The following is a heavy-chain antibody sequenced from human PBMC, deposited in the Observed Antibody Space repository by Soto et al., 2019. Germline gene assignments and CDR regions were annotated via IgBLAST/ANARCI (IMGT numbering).Heavy chain of an antibody. J-gene: IGHJ3*01. CDR2: IYSGGST. CDR1: GSTFITNA. D-gene: IGHD3-22*01. V-gene: IGHV3-53*01. CDR3: ATRPLLPGAP. Sequence: EVQLVESGGGLIQPGGSLSLSFQAPGSTFITNAMNWVRQAPGKGLEWVSLIYSGGSTYYADSVKGRFTISRDNSKNTLYLQMSSLRAEDTAVYYCATRPLLPGAPWGQGTMVTVSS.